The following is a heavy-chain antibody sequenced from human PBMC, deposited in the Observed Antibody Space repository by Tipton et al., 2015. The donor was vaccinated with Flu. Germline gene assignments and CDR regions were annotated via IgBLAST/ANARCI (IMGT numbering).Heavy chain of an antibody. D-gene: IGHD1-26*01. Sequence: TLSLTCAVSGDSISSRYYWGWIRQPPGRGLEWIGNIHHSGNTYYNPSLKSRVTISVDTSKNQFSLKLSSVTAADTAVYYCARAGSYYCLDYWGQGTLVTVSS. CDR3: ARAGSYYCLDY. V-gene: IGHV4-38-2*01. CDR2: IHHSGNT. CDR1: GDSISSRYY. J-gene: IGHJ4*02.